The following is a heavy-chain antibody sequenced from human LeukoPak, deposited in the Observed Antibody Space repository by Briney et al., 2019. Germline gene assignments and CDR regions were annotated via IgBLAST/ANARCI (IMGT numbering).Heavy chain of an antibody. Sequence: PGGSLRLSCSASGFSFSDLAMHWVRQAPGKRLEYVSFIGKDGDTTYYADSVKGRFTISRDNSRNTLYLLMNSLTAEDTALYYCVRDLWGFDYWGQGTLVTVSP. D-gene: IGHD3-10*01. CDR1: GFSFSDLA. J-gene: IGHJ4*02. CDR3: VRDLWGFDY. V-gene: IGHV3-64D*08. CDR2: IGKDGDTT.